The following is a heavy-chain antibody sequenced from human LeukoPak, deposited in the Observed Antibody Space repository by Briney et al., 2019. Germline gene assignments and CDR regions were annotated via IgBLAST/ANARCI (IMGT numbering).Heavy chain of an antibody. CDR1: GGSISSGYYY. J-gene: IGHJ4*02. Sequence: MSSETLSLTCTVSGGSISSGYYYWSWIRQPAGKGLEWIGRMYTSGSTEYNPSLNSRVTISVDTSKNQFSLKLSSVTAADTAVYYCTRSRERYCTSGRCYIDLQARWGQGTLVTVSS. CDR2: MYTSGST. D-gene: IGHD2-2*02. CDR3: TRSRERYCTSGRCYIDLQAR. V-gene: IGHV4-61*02.